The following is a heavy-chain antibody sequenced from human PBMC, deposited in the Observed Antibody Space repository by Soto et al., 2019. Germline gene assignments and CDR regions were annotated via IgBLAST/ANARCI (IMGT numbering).Heavy chain of an antibody. Sequence: ESLKLSCQGSGYSFATYWIGWVRQMPGKDLEWMGIIYPGDSDTRYSPSFQGQVTISADKSLRTAYLQWTSLKASDTALYYCARTRSFTLGFYYDGMDVWGQGTTATVSS. CDR3: ARTRSFTLGFYYDGMDV. D-gene: IGHD3-16*02. J-gene: IGHJ6*02. CDR1: GYSFATYW. CDR2: IYPGDSDT. V-gene: IGHV5-51*01.